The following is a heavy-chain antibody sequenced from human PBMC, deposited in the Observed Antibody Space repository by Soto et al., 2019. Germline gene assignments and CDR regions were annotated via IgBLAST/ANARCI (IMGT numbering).Heavy chain of an antibody. CDR3: ARQIESYDYVWGSYRPAPQYYFDY. CDR2: IYYSGST. Sequence: PSETLSLTCTVSGGSISSSSYYWGWIRQPPGKGLERIGSIYYSGSTYYNPSLKSRVTITVDTSKNQFSLKLSSVTAADTAVYYCARQIESYDYVWGSYRPAPQYYFDYWGQGTLVTVSS. J-gene: IGHJ4*02. CDR1: GGSISSSSYY. V-gene: IGHV4-39*01. D-gene: IGHD3-16*02.